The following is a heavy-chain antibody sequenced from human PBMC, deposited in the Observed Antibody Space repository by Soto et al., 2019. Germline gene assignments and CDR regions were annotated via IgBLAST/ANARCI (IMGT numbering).Heavy chain of an antibody. CDR3: PSDGPIGTSSSWYTNPLLYYYYYGMDV. J-gene: IGHJ6*02. Sequence: PGWSLRLSCAASGFTFSSYSMNWVRQAPGKGLEWVSSISSSSSYIYYADSVKGRFTISRDNAKNSLYLKMNSLRAEDTAVYYCPSDGPIGTSSSWYTNPLLYYYYYGMDVWRQGTTGNVSS. D-gene: IGHD6-13*01. V-gene: IGHV3-21*01. CDR1: GFTFSSYS. CDR2: ISSSSSYI.